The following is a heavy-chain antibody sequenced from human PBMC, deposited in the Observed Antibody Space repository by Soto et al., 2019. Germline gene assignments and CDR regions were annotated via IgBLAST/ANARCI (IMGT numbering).Heavy chain of an antibody. CDR3: GRSISGWARFDF. CDR1: GFSLSGYG. J-gene: IGHJ4*02. Sequence: GGSLRLSCEVSGFSLSGYGIHWVRQAPSKGLEWVAVIWYDGIRKNYVDSVRGRFTISRDNAKNSLSLQMNGLRVEDTAMYYCGRSISGWARFDFWGQGILVTVSS. V-gene: IGHV3-33*03. CDR2: IWYDGIRK. D-gene: IGHD6-19*01.